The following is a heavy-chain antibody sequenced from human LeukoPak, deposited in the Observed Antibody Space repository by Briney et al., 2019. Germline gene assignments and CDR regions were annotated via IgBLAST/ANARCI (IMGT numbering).Heavy chain of an antibody. D-gene: IGHD3-22*01. Sequence: SETLSLTCAVYGGSFSGYYWSWIRQPPGKGLEWIGEIKHSGSTNYHPSLKSRVTISVDTSTNQFSLKLSSVAAADTAVYYCARGSGRYYDSSGYYYRYWGQGTLVTVSS. V-gene: IGHV4-34*01. CDR2: IKHSGST. CDR3: ARGSGRYYDSSGYYYRY. J-gene: IGHJ4*02. CDR1: GGSFSGYY.